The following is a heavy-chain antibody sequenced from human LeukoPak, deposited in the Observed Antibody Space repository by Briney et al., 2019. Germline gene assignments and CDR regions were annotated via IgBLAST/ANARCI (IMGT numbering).Heavy chain of an antibody. CDR2: INHSGST. Sequence: SETLSLTCAVYGRSFSGYYWSWIRQPPGKGLEWIGEINHSGSTNYNPSLKSRVTISVDTSKNQFSLKLSSVTAADTAVYYCARGRGPGIAAAGTGGTYFDYWGQGTLVTVSS. CDR3: ARGRGPGIAAAGTGGTYFDY. J-gene: IGHJ4*02. D-gene: IGHD6-13*01. CDR1: GRSFSGYY. V-gene: IGHV4-34*01.